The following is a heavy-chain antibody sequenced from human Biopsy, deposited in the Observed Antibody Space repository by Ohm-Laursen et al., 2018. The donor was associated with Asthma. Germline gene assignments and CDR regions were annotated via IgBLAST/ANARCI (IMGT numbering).Heavy chain of an antibody. Sequence: SVKVSCKASGYTFTSYYMHWVRQAPGQRLEWMGWINAGNGNTKYSQKFQGRVTITRDTSASTAYMELSSLRSEDTAVYYCARTYYDFLTGQVNDAFATWGQGTMVTVSS. CDR3: ARTYYDFLTGQVNDAFAT. V-gene: IGHV1-3*01. D-gene: IGHD3-9*01. J-gene: IGHJ3*02. CDR2: INAGNGNT. CDR1: GYTFTSYY.